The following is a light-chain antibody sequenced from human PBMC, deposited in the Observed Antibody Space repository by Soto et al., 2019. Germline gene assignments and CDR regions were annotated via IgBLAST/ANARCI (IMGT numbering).Light chain of an antibody. CDR2: GAS. J-gene: IGKJ3*01. V-gene: IGKV1-27*01. Sequence: DIQLTQSPSSLSASVGDTVTVTCRASQGINKYLAWYQQKPGKVPHLLIYGASTSQLGVPPRFSGSGSGTDFTLTISHLQAEDVATYYCQQNGSDPFTFGPGTKVDIK. CDR3: QQNGSDPFT. CDR1: QGINKY.